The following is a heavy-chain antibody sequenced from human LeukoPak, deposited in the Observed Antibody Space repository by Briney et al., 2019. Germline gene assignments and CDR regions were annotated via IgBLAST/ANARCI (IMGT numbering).Heavy chain of an antibody. CDR3: ASSGDRENIFDY. D-gene: IGHD2-21*02. Sequence: GGSLRLSCAASGFTFSSYEMNWVRQAPGKGLEWVSYISSSGSTIYCADSVKGRFTISRDNAKNSLYLQMNSLRAEDTAVYYCASSGDRENIFDYWGQGTLVTVSS. V-gene: IGHV3-48*03. CDR1: GFTFSSYE. J-gene: IGHJ4*02. CDR2: ISSSGSTI.